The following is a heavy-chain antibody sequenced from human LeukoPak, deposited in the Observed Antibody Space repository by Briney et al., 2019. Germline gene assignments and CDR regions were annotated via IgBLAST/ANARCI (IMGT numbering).Heavy chain of an antibody. D-gene: IGHD1-26*01. CDR3: ARDGPSGSYYDY. J-gene: IGHJ4*02. Sequence: GGSLRLSCAASGFSFSNYWMSWVRQAPGKRLEWVASIKEDGSEKNYVDSVKGRFTISRDNAKNSLDLQMNSLRAEDTAVYYCARDGPSGSYYDYWGQGTLVTVSS. V-gene: IGHV3-7*01. CDR1: GFSFSNYW. CDR2: IKEDGSEK.